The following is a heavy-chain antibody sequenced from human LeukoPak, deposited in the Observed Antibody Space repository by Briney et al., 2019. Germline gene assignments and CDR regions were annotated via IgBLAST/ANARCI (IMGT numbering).Heavy chain of an antibody. Sequence: SETLSLTCTVSGGSISSSSYYWGWIRQPPGKGLEWIGSIYYSGSTYYNPSLKSRVTISVDTSKNQFSLKLSSVTAADTAVYYCARQYCSVTSCYDWFDPWGQGTLVTVSS. J-gene: IGHJ5*02. D-gene: IGHD2-2*01. CDR3: ARQYCSVTSCYDWFDP. CDR1: GGSISSSSYY. CDR2: IYYSGST. V-gene: IGHV4-39*01.